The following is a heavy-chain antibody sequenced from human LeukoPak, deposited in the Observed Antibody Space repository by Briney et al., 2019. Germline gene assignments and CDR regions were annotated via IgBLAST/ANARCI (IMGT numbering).Heavy chain of an antibody. CDR2: ISSNGGST. CDR1: GFTFSSYA. Sequence: PGGSLILSCAASGFTFSSYAMHWVRQAPGKGLEYVSAISSNGGSTYYANSVKGRFTISRDNSKNTLYLQMGSLRAEDMAVYYCARDSGPYYYDSSGYYYVLGGGIYSREFDYWGQGTLVTVSS. V-gene: IGHV3-64*01. CDR3: ARDSGPYYYDSSGYYYVLGGGIYSREFDY. D-gene: IGHD3-22*01. J-gene: IGHJ4*02.